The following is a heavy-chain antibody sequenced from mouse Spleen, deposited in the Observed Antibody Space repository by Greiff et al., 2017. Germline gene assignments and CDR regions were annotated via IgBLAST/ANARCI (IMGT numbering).Heavy chain of an antibody. Sequence: QVQLQQSGAELVRPGASVTLSCKASGYTFTDYEMHWVKQTPVHGLEWIGAIDPETGGTAYNQKFKGKATLTADKSSSTAYMELRSLTSEDSAVYYCTRSGYGNSFAYWGQGTLVTVSA. CDR3: TRSGYGNSFAY. D-gene: IGHD2-1*01. CDR2: IDPETGGT. J-gene: IGHJ3*01. CDR1: GYTFTDYE. V-gene: IGHV1-15*01.